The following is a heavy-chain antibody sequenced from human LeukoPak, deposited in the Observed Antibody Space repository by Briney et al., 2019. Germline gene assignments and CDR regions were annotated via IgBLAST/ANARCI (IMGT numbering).Heavy chain of an antibody. CDR2: ISYDGSNK. CDR1: GFTFSSYG. Sequence: GGSLGLSCAASGFTFSSYGMHWVRQAPGKGLEWVAVISYDGSNKYYADSVKGRFTISRDNSKNTLYLQMNSLRAEDTAVYYCARRSAAKDAFDIWGQGTMVTVSS. D-gene: IGHD6-25*01. CDR3: ARRSAAKDAFDI. V-gene: IGHV3-30*03. J-gene: IGHJ3*02.